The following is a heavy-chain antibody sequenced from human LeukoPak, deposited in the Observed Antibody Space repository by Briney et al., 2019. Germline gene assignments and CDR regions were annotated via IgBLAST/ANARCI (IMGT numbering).Heavy chain of an antibody. V-gene: IGHV1-18*01. CDR3: ARQHDYGDYVGY. J-gene: IGHJ4*02. D-gene: IGHD4-17*01. Sequence: ASVKVSCKASGYTFTSYGISWVRQAPGQGLEWMGWISPYNGNTKYAQKPQGRVTMTTDTSTSTAYMELRSLRSDDTAVYYCARQHDYGDYVGYWGQGTLVTVSS. CDR1: GYTFTSYG. CDR2: ISPYNGNT.